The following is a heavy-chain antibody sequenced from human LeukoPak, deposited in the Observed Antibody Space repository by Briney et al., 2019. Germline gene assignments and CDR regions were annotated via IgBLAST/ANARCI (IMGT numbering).Heavy chain of an antibody. Sequence: SETLSLTCTGSGGSISNNYWYWIRQSPGKGLEWIGNFYNGGSTNYNPSLKSRVTISVDTSKNQFFLKLNSVTAADTAVYYCAKSHLWTGYPSDCWGQGILVTVSS. CDR2: FYNGGST. V-gene: IGHV4-59*01. J-gene: IGHJ4*02. CDR3: AKSHLWTGYPSDC. CDR1: GGSISNNY. D-gene: IGHD3/OR15-3a*01.